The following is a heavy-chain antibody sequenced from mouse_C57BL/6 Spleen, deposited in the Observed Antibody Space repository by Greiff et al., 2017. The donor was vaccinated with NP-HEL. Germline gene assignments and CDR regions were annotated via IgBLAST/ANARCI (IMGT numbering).Heavy chain of an antibody. CDR1: GFNIKDDY. CDR3: TGQLRLEAWVAY. J-gene: IGHJ3*01. Sequence: DVQLQESGAELVRPGASVKLSCTASGFNIKDDYMHWVKQRPEQGLEWIGWIDPENGDTEYASKFQGKATITADTSSNTAYLQLSSLTSEDTAVYYCTGQLRLEAWVAYWGQGTLVTVSA. V-gene: IGHV14-4*01. CDR2: IDPENGDT. D-gene: IGHD3-2*02.